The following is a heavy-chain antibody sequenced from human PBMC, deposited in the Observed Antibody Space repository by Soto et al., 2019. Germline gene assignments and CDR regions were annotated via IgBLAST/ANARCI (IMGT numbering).Heavy chain of an antibody. CDR2: INHSGST. CDR3: ASMGYCSGGSCSVVDY. Sequence: SETLSLTCAVYGGSCSGYYWSWIRQPPGKGLEWIGEINHSGSTNYNPSLKSRVTISVDTSKNQFSLKLSSVTAADTAVYYCASMGYCSGGSCSVVDYWGQGTLVTVSS. V-gene: IGHV4-34*01. CDR1: GGSCSGYY. J-gene: IGHJ4*02. D-gene: IGHD2-15*01.